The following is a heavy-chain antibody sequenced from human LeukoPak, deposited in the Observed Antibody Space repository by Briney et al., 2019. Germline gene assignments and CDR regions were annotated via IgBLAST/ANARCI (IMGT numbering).Heavy chain of an antibody. CDR3: AKVGVPATGGFHH. V-gene: IGHV3-30*02. J-gene: IGHJ1*01. Sequence: GGCLRLACAASGFTLSTYGMHWVRQAPGKGLEWVTFIRYDGSNKYYADSVKGRFTISRDNSKNTLYLQMNSLRAEDTAIYYCAKVGVPATGGFHHWGQGTLVTVSS. CDR2: IRYDGSNK. D-gene: IGHD6-13*01. CDR1: GFTLSTYG.